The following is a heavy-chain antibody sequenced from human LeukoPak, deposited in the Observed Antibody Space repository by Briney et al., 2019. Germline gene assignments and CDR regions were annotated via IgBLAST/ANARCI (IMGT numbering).Heavy chain of an antibody. J-gene: IGHJ5*02. CDR3: ARPVPSRLGWFDP. D-gene: IGHD1-1*01. CDR1: GGSFSGYY. V-gene: IGHV4-34*01. CDR2: INHSGST. Sequence: SETLSLTCAAYGGSFSGYYWSWIRQPPGKGLEWIGEINHSGSTNYNPSLKSRVTISVDTSKNQFSLKLSSVTAADTAVYYCARPVPSRLGWFDPWGQGTLVTVSS.